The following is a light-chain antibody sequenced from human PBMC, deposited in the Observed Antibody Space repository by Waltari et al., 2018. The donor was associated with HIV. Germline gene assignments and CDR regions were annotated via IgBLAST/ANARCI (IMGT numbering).Light chain of an antibody. J-gene: IGLJ2*01. CDR2: DDD. V-gene: IGLV1-40*01. CDR3: QSYDDTVSLEV. CDR1: TSNIRGHP. Sequence: QSVLTQPPSVSGAPGQRVTISCTGSTSNIRGHPVHWFRQLPGAAPKLLIYDDDVRPSGVSDRCSGSKSDTSASLAIAGLQAEDEADYYCQSYDDTVSLEVFGGGTRLTVL.